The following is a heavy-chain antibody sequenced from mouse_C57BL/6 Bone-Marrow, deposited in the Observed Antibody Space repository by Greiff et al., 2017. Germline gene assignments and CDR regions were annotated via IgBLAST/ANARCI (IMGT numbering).Heavy chain of an antibody. J-gene: IGHJ2*01. D-gene: IGHD1-1*01. Sequence: QVQLKESGPGILQPSQTLSLTCSFSGFSLSTFGMGVGWIRQPSGKGLEWLAHIWWDDDKYYNPALKSRLTISKDTSKNQVFLKIANVDTADTATYYCARIYGSSYGEEDYFDYWGQGTTLTVSS. CDR3: ARIYGSSYGEEDYFDY. CDR1: GFSLSTFGMG. V-gene: IGHV8-8*01. CDR2: IWWDDDK.